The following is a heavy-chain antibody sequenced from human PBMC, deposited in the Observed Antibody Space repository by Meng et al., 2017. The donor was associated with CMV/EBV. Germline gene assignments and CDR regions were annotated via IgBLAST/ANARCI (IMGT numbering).Heavy chain of an antibody. V-gene: IGHV6-1*01. CDR2: TYYRSKWYN. CDR1: GDSVSSNSAA. D-gene: IGHD1-26*01. J-gene: IGHJ6*02. Sequence: SQTLSLTCAISGDSVSSNSAAWNWIRQSPSRGLERLGRTYYRSKWYNDYAVSVKSRITINPDTSKNQFSLQLNSVTPEDTAVYYCARDHGVGATYYYYYGMDVWGQGTTVTVSS. CDR3: ARDHGVGATYYYYYGMDV.